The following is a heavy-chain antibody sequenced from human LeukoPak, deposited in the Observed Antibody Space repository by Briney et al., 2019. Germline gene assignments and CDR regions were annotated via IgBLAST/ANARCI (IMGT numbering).Heavy chain of an antibody. J-gene: IGHJ3*02. Sequence: SETLSLTCALSGDSINSSNWWSWVRQPPGKGLEWIGEIYPSGATNYNPSLKSRVTMSVDKANNQFSLNLSSVTAADTAVYYCARGLHSRSSGRRFDVFEIWGQGTMVTVSS. CDR1: GDSINSSNW. CDR3: ARGLHSRSSGRRFDVFEI. CDR2: IYPSGAT. V-gene: IGHV4-4*02. D-gene: IGHD6-6*01.